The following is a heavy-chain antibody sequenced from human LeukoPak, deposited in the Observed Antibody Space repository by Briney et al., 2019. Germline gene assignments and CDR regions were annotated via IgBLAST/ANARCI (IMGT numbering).Heavy chain of an antibody. J-gene: IGHJ4*02. CDR3: VRRGDASSGWGDHDF. CDR1: GFTFNRNA. V-gene: IGHV3-23*01. Sequence: PGGSLRLSCAASGFTFNRNAISWVRQAPGKGLEWVSTIGGSGDKTFNADSVKGRFTISRDNSKNMVHLQMNSLTGEDTALYYCVRRGDASSGWGDHDFWGQGALVTVSS. D-gene: IGHD6-19*01. CDR2: IGGSGDKT.